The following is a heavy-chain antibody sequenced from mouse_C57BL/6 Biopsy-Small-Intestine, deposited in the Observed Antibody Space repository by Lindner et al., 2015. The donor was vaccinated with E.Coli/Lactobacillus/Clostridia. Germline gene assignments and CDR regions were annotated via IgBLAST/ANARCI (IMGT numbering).Heavy chain of an antibody. CDR2: ISSGSSTI. J-gene: IGHJ4*01. V-gene: IGHV5-17*01. Sequence: VQLQESGGGLVKPGGSLKLSCAASGFTFSDYGMHWVRQAPEKGLEWVAYISSGSSTIYYADTVKGRFTISRDNAKNTLFLQMTSLRSEDTAMYYCAKPYYYAMDHWGQGTSVTVSS. CDR3: AKPYYYAMDH. D-gene: IGHD6-1*01. CDR1: GFTFSDYG.